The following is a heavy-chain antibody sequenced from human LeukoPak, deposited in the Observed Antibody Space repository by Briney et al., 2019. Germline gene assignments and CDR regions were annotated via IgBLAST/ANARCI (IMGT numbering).Heavy chain of an antibody. CDR2: IYHSGST. CDR1: GGSISSGGYS. J-gene: IGHJ4*02. CDR3: ARLFYYFDY. Sequence: TLSLTCAVSGGSISSGGYSWSWIRQPPGKGLEWIGYIYHSGSTYYNPSLKSRVTISVDRSKNQFSLKLSSVTAADTAVYYCARLFYYFDYWGQGTLVTVSS. D-gene: IGHD2-21*01. V-gene: IGHV4-30-2*01.